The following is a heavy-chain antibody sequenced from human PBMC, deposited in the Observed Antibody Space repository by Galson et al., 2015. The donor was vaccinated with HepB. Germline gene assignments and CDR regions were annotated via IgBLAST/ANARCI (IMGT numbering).Heavy chain of an antibody. Sequence: LRLPCAASGFTFSSYAMSWVRQAPGKGLEWVSAISGSGGSTYYADSVKGRFTISRDNSKNTLYLQMNSLRAEDTAVYYCAKGGGDIVATISFDYWGQGTLVTVSS. D-gene: IGHD5-12*01. CDR1: GFTFSSYA. CDR3: AKGGGDIVATISFDY. CDR2: ISGSGGST. V-gene: IGHV3-23*01. J-gene: IGHJ4*02.